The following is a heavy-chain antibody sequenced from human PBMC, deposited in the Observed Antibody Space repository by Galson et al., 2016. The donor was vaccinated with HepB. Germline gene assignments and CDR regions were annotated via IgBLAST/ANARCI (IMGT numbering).Heavy chain of an antibody. J-gene: IGHJ3*02. CDR1: GFSLRTYGVG. Sequence: PALVKPTQTLTLTCTFSGFSLRTYGVGVGWIRQTPGRALEWLALIYWDDDKRFRPSLQSRLSITKDTSKNQVVLTMTNMDPVDTTTYFCARGTTVTTSRAFDIWGQGTMVTVSP. V-gene: IGHV2-5*02. CDR3: ARGTTVTTSRAFDI. CDR2: IYWDDDK. D-gene: IGHD4-17*01.